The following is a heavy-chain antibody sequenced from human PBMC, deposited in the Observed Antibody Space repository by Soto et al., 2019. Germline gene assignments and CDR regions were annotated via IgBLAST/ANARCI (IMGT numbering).Heavy chain of an antibody. J-gene: IGHJ4*02. CDR1: GGSISSSNW. CDR3: ERVYYYGSGSYSFDY. CDR2: IYHSGST. Sequence: PSETLSLTCAVSGGSISSSNWWSWVRQPPGKGLEWIGEIYHSGSTNYNPSLKSRVTISVDKSKNQFSLKLSSVTAADTAVYYCERVYYYGSGSYSFDYWGQGTLVTVSS. V-gene: IGHV4-4*02. D-gene: IGHD3-10*01.